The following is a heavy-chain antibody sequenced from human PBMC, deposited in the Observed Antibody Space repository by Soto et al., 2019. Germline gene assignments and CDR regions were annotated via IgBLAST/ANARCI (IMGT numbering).Heavy chain of an antibody. V-gene: IGHV3-30-3*01. CDR2: ISYDGSNK. J-gene: IGHJ6*02. Sequence: GGSLRLSCAASGFTFSSYAMHWVRQAPGKGLEWVAVISYDGSNKYYADSVKGRFTISRDNSKNTLYLQMNSLRAEDTAVYYCARDFVIAARPVHGMDVWGQGTTVTVSS. D-gene: IGHD6-6*01. CDR3: ARDFVIAARPVHGMDV. CDR1: GFTFSSYA.